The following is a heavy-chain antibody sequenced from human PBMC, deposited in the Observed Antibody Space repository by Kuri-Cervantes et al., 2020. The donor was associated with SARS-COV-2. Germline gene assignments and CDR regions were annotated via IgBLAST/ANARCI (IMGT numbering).Heavy chain of an antibody. Sequence: GGSLRLSCAASGFTFDDYGMSWVRQAPGKGLEWVSGINWNGGSTGYADSVKGRFTISRDNAKNSLYLQMNSLRAEDTALYYCARETCSSTSCYYFDYWGQGTLVTVSS. CDR2: INWNGGST. CDR1: GFTFDDYG. D-gene: IGHD2-2*01. J-gene: IGHJ4*02. CDR3: ARETCSSTSCYYFDY. V-gene: IGHV3-20*04.